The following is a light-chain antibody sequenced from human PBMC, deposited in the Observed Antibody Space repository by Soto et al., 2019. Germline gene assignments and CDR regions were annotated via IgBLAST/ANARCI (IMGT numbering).Light chain of an antibody. CDR3: QQYNNWLFTWT. V-gene: IGKV3-15*01. CDR1: QSVSSN. J-gene: IGKJ1*01. Sequence: EIVMTQSPVTLSVSPGERATLSCRASQSVSSNLAWYQQKPGQAPRLLIYGASTRATGIPARFSGSGSGTEFTLTISSLQSEDFAVYYCQQYNNWLFTWTFGQGTKVEIK. CDR2: GAS.